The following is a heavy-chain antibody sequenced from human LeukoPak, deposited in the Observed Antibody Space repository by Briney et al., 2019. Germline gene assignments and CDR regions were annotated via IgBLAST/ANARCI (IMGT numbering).Heavy chain of an antibody. J-gene: IGHJ6*02. D-gene: IGHD4-11*01. CDR1: GYTFTSYY. CDR2: INPSGGST. Sequence: ASVKVSCKASGYTFTSYYMHWVRQAPGQGLEWMGIINPSGGSTSYAQKFQGRVTMTRDTSTSTVYMELSSLRSEDTAVYYCVRAMTTGPYYYGIDVWGQGTTVTVSS. V-gene: IGHV1-46*01. CDR3: VRAMTTGPYYYGIDV.